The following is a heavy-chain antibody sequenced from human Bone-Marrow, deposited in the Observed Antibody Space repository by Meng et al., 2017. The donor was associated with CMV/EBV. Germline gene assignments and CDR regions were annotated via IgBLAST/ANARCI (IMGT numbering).Heavy chain of an antibody. V-gene: IGHV3-7*01. CDR2: IKQDGSEK. CDR1: GFTFTTYW. CDR3: ARAPYPAPQDY. J-gene: IGHJ4*02. Sequence: GESLKISCAASGFTFTTYWMTWVRQAPEKGLEWVASIKQDGSEKYYVDSVKGRFTISRDNAKNSLYLQMNSLRAEDTAVYFCARAPYPAPQDYWGQGTLVPVSS.